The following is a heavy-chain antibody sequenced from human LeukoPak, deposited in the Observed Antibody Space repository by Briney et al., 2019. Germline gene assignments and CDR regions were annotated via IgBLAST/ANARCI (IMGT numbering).Heavy chain of an antibody. J-gene: IGHJ4*02. D-gene: IGHD2-15*01. V-gene: IGHV3-23*01. Sequence: GGSLRLSCAASGFTFSSYAMSWVRQAPGKGREWVSAISGSGDSTNYADSVKDRFTISRDNSKNTLYLQMNSLRAEDTAVYYCAKAGAVVVVVAKFFDYWGQGTLVTVSS. CDR3: AKAGAVVVVVAKFFDY. CDR1: GFTFSSYA. CDR2: ISGSGDST.